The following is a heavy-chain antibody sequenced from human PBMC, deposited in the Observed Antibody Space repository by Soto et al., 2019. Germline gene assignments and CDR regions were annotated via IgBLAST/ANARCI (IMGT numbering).Heavy chain of an antibody. D-gene: IGHD6-13*01. CDR2: LNHSGST. J-gene: IGHJ2*01. Sequence: PSETLSLTCAVYDRSFSGYYWSWILKPPGKGLERIGELNHSGSTNYTPSLNSRVTISVDTSKNQFSLKLSSVTAADTAVYSCARDGKQPLVRPQYFDRCGRGTLVTVSS. V-gene: IGHV4-34*01. CDR1: DRSFSGYY. CDR3: ARDGKQPLVRPQYFDR.